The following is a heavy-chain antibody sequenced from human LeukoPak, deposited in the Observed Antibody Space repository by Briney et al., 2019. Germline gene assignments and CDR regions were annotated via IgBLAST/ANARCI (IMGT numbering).Heavy chain of an antibody. CDR3: ARDRGTSTVTTRRPPFDY. CDR1: GYTFTSYG. J-gene: IGHJ4*02. D-gene: IGHD4-17*01. Sequence: ASVKVSCKASGYTFTSYGISWVRQAPGQGLEWMGWISAYNGNTNYAQKLQGRVTMTTDTSTSTAYMELRSLRSDDTAVYYCARDRGTSTVTTRRPPFDYWGQGTLVTVSS. V-gene: IGHV1-18*01. CDR2: ISAYNGNT.